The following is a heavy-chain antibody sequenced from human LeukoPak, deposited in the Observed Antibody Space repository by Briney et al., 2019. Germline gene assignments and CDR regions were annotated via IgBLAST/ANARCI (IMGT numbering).Heavy chain of an antibody. CDR3: AKNHRDGQIAVAADY. CDR2: ISYDGSNK. CDR1: GFTFSSYG. D-gene: IGHD6-19*01. J-gene: IGHJ4*02. Sequence: GRCLRLSCAASGFTFSSYGMHWVRPAPGKGLEWVAVISYDGSNKYYADSVKGRFTISRDNSKNTLYLQMNSLRAEDTAVYYCAKNHRDGQIAVAADYWGQGTLVTVSS. V-gene: IGHV3-30*18.